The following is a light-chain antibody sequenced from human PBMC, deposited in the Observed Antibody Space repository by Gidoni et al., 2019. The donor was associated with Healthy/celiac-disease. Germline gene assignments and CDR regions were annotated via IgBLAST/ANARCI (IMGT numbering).Light chain of an antibody. V-gene: IGKV4-1*01. CDR3: QQYYSTPFT. J-gene: IGKJ3*01. CDR1: QSVLYRSNNKNY. Sequence: DIVMTQSPASLAVSLGERATINCKSSQSVLYRSNNKNYLAWYQQKPGQPPKLLIYWASTRESGVPDRFSGSGSGTDLTLTISSLQAEDVAVYYCQQYYSTPFTFGPGTKVDIK. CDR2: WAS.